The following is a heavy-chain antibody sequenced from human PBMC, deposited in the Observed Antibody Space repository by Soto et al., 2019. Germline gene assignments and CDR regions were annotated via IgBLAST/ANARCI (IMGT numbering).Heavy chain of an antibody. Sequence: EVQLLESGGGLVQPGGSLRLSCAASGFTFSSYAMSWVRQAPGKGLEWVSAISGSGGSTYYADSVKGRFTISRDNSKNTLYLQMNSLIAEDTAVYYCATHPMGASGYYFDYWGQGTLVTVSS. CDR1: GFTFSSYA. CDR2: ISGSGGST. J-gene: IGHJ4*02. V-gene: IGHV3-23*01. D-gene: IGHD1-26*01. CDR3: ATHPMGASGYYFDY.